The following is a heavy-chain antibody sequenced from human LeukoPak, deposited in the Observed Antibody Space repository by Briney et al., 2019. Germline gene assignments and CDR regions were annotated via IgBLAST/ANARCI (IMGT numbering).Heavy chain of an antibody. CDR2: IIPIFGTA. D-gene: IGHD3-16*01. CDR1: GYTFTSYD. Sequence: GASVKVSCKASGYTFTSYDINWVRQAPGQGLEWMGGIIPIFGTANYAQKFQGRVTITADESTSTAYMELSSLRSEDTAVYYCARGGAGPLRDWGQGTLVTVSS. V-gene: IGHV1-69*13. J-gene: IGHJ4*02. CDR3: ARGGAGPLRD.